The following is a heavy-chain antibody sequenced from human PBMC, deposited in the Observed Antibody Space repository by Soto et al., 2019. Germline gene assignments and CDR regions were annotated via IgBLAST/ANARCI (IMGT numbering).Heavy chain of an antibody. CDR2: INHSGNT. CDR1: CGAFSGYY. J-gene: IGHJ6*02. CDR3: ARGRGGSSRRGSAYYYAMDV. Sequence: QGQLQQLGAGLVEPSGTPFLTCAGHCGAFSGYYWRWIRPPPGKGVGGVGGINHSGNTNYNPSLKSRVTIPVDTSKNQFSLKLSSVTAADTAVYYCARGRGGSSRRGSAYYYAMDVWGQGTTVTVSS. V-gene: IGHV4-34*01. D-gene: IGHD6-13*01.